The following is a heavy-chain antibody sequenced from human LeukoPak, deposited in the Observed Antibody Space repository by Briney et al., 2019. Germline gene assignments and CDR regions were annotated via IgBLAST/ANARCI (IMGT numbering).Heavy chain of an antibody. CDR3: ARVVQSTDSSGFYLPEYFQH. CDR2: IYYSGST. D-gene: IGHD3-22*01. Sequence: SETLSLTCTVSGGSISSSSYYWGWIRQPPGKGLEWIGNIYYSGSTYYNPSLKSRVTISVDTSKNQFSLKLRSVTAADTAVYYCARVVQSTDSSGFYLPEYFQHWGQGTLVTVSS. V-gene: IGHV4-39*07. CDR1: GGSISSSSYY. J-gene: IGHJ1*01.